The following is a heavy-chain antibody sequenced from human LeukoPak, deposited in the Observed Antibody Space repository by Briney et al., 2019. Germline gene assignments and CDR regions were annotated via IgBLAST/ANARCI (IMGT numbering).Heavy chain of an antibody. CDR2: ISSSSSTI. CDR1: GFTFSSYS. D-gene: IGHD4-17*01. Sequence: PGGSLRLSCAASGFTFSSYSMNWVRQSPGKGLEWVSYISSSSSTIYYADSVKGRFTISRDNSKNTLYLQMNSLRAEDTAVYYCAKDGTPYGDYDYFDYWGQGTLVTVSS. J-gene: IGHJ4*02. V-gene: IGHV3-48*01. CDR3: AKDGTPYGDYDYFDY.